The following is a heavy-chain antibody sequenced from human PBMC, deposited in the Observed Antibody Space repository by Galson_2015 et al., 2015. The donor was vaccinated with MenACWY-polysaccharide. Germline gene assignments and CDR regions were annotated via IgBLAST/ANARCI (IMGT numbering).Heavy chain of an antibody. J-gene: IGHJ4*02. CDR1: GYTFSSYD. V-gene: IGHV1-8*01. Sequence: SVKVSCKASGYTFSSYDINWVRQAPGQRLEWMGWMNPNSGNTGYAQKFQGRGTMTRNTSISTAYMELSSLTSENTAVYYCARGRRDTAVAAPAAVLLDYWGQGILVTVSS. CDR2: MNPNSGNT. CDR3: ARGRRDTAVAAPAAVLLDY. D-gene: IGHD6-19*01.